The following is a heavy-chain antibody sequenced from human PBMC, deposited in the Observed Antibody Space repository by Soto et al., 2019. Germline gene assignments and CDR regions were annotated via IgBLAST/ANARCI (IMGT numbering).Heavy chain of an antibody. J-gene: IGHJ4*02. CDR3: AREANYYDSSRRAIDY. V-gene: IGHV3-33*01. D-gene: IGHD3-22*01. CDR2: IWYDGSNK. CDR1: GFTFSSYG. Sequence: GGSLRLSCAASGFTFSSYGMHWVRQAPGKGLEWVAVIWYDGSNKYYADSVKGRFNISRDNSKNTLYLQMNSLRAEDTAVYYCAREANYYDSSRRAIDYWGQGTLVTVSS.